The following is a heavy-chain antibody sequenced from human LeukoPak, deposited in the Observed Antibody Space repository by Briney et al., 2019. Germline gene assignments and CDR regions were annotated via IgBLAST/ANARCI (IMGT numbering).Heavy chain of an antibody. V-gene: IGHV1-3*01. D-gene: IGHD3-22*01. CDR3: ARDSSKYYYDSSGLPNLFDY. Sequence: ASVKVSCKASGYTFTSYAMHWVRQAPGQRLEWMGWINAGNGNTKYSQKFQGRVTITRDTSTSTVYMELSSLRSEDTAVYYCARDSSKYYYDSSGLPNLFDYWGQGTLVTVSS. J-gene: IGHJ4*02. CDR2: INAGNGNT. CDR1: GYTFTSYA.